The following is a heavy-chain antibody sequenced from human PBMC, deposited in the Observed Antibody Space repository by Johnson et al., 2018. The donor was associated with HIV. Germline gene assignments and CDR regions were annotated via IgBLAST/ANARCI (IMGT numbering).Heavy chain of an antibody. J-gene: IGHJ3*02. Sequence: VQLLESGGGLVKPGGSLRLSCAASGFTFSNAWMSWVRQAPGKGLEWVANIKQDGSEKYYVDSVKGRFTISRDNAKNSLYLQMNSLRAEDTALYYCAKDLRIAVAGVAFDIWGQGTMVTVSS. CDR2: IKQDGSEK. CDR1: GFTFSNAW. V-gene: IGHV3-7*03. CDR3: AKDLRIAVAGVAFDI. D-gene: IGHD6-19*01.